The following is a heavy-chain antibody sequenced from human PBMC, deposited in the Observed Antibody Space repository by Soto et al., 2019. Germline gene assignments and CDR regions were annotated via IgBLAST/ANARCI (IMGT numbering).Heavy chain of an antibody. CDR3: ARLGDGYLYDFDY. CDR1: GGTFSSYA. J-gene: IGHJ4*02. Sequence: QVQLVQSGAEVKKPGSSVKVSCKASGGTFSSYAISWVRQAPGQGLEWMGGIIPIFGTPNYAQKFQGRVTITADESTXXXXXXXXXXXXXXXXXXXXARLGDGYLYDFDYWGQGTLVTV. CDR2: IIPIFGTP. V-gene: IGHV1-69*12. D-gene: IGHD5-12*01.